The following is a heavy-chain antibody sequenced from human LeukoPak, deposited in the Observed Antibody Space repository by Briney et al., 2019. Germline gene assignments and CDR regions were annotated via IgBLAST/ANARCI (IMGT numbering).Heavy chain of an antibody. CDR3: ARDAYYDSSGSHEDY. CDR2: IYSGGST. CDR1: GFTVSSNY. V-gene: IGHV3-53*01. D-gene: IGHD3-22*01. Sequence: GGSLRLSCAASGFTVSSNYMSWVREAPGKGLEWVSVIYSGGSTYYADSVKGRFTISRDNSKNTLYLQMNSLRAEDTAVYYCARDAYYDSSGSHEDYWGQGTPVTVSS. J-gene: IGHJ4*02.